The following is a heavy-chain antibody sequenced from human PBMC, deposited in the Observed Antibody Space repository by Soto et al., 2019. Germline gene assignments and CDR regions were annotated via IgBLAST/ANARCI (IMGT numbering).Heavy chain of an antibody. CDR3: ARDTMVRGDYYYGMDV. CDR2: INPNSGGT. J-gene: IGHJ6*02. CDR1: GYTFTGYY. V-gene: IGHV1-2*04. D-gene: IGHD3-10*01. Sequence: QVQLVQSGAEVKKPGASVKVSCKASGYTFTGYYMHWVRQAPGQGLEWMGWINPNSGGTNYAQKFQGWVTMTRDTSISTAYMELSRLRSDDTAVYYCARDTMVRGDYYYGMDVWGQGTTVTVSS.